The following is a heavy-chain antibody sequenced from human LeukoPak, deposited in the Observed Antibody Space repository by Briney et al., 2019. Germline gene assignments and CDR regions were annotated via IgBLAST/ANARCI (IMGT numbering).Heavy chain of an antibody. Sequence: ASVKVSCKASGYTFTSYYMHWVRQAPGQGLEWMEWINPNSGGTNYAQKFQGRVTMTRDTSISTAYMELSRLRSDDTAVYYCARDRDYYDSSGYYYYDYWGQGTLVTVSS. J-gene: IGHJ4*02. CDR1: GYTFTSYY. V-gene: IGHV1-2*02. D-gene: IGHD3-22*01. CDR3: ARDRDYYDSSGYYYYDY. CDR2: INPNSGGT.